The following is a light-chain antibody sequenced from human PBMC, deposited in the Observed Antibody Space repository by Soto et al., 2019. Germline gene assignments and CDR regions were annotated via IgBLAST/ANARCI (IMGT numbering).Light chain of an antibody. CDR1: QTVASN. Sequence: EIVMTQSPASLSVSPGDGATLSCRASQTVASNLAWYQQQPGQGPRLLIHGASTRAAGVPARFSGSGSGTDFTLTISSLQSEDFAVYYCQQYHNWPPQYTFGQGTKLQIK. CDR3: QQYHNWPPQYT. CDR2: GAS. J-gene: IGKJ2*01. V-gene: IGKV3-15*01.